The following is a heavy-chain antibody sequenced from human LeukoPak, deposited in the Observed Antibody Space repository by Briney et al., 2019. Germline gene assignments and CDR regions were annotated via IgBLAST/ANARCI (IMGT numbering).Heavy chain of an antibody. D-gene: IGHD4-23*01. CDR3: ARERKGASPYGGNFEG. J-gene: IGHJ4*02. V-gene: IGHV1-46*01. CDR1: GYTFTRYY. Sequence: ASVKVSCTASGYTFTRYYMHWVRQAPGQGVERMGIINPSGGSTSYAQKFQGRVTMTRDMSTSTVYMELSSLRSEDTAVYYCARERKGASPYGGNFEGWGQGTLVTVSS. CDR2: INPSGGST.